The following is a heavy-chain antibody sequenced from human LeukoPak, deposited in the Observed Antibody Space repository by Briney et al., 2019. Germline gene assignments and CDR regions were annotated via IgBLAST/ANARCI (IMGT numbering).Heavy chain of an antibody. CDR1: GFRFDSFY. D-gene: IGHD3-22*01. Sequence: PGGSLRLSCAASGFRFDSFYMGWIRQVPGEGLDYIALISASGAVPYYAESVEGRFTISRDNAKNSVSLQMNSLSADDTAIYYCARSLIVASEDYWGQGTQVIVSS. V-gene: IGHV3-11*04. CDR3: ARSLIVASEDY. J-gene: IGHJ4*02. CDR2: ISASGAVP.